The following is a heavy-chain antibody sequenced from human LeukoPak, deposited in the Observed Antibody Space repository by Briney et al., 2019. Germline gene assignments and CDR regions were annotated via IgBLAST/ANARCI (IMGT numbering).Heavy chain of an antibody. CDR3: ARDLYGDYATDF. CDR2: ISGSSGSI. J-gene: IGHJ4*02. D-gene: IGHD4-17*01. Sequence: PGGSLRLSCTASGFTFSSYTMNWVRQAPGKGLEWVSSISGSSGSIYYADSMKGGFTISRDNAKRSLYLQMNSLRAEDTAVYYCARDLYGDYATDFWGQGTLVTVSS. V-gene: IGHV3-21*01. CDR1: GFTFSSYT.